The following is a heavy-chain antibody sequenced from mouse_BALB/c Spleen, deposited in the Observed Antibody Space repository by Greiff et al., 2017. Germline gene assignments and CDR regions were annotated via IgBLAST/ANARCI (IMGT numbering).Heavy chain of an antibody. D-gene: IGHD2-10*02. CDR2: ISYSGST. J-gene: IGHJ4*01. Sequence: EVKLEESGPGLVKPSQSLSLTCTVTGYSITSDYAWNWIRQFPGNKLEWMGYISYSGSTSYNPSLKSRISITRDTSKNQFFLQLNSVTTEDTATYYCARGYGPGYAMDYWGQGTSVTVSS. V-gene: IGHV3-2*02. CDR3: ARGYGPGYAMDY. CDR1: GYSITSDYA.